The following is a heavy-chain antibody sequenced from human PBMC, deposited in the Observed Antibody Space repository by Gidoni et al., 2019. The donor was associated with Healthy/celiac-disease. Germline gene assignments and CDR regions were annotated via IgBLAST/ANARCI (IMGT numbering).Heavy chain of an antibody. CDR1: GFTFSSYG. CDR2: ISYDGSNK. J-gene: IGHJ4*02. D-gene: IGHD3-10*01. CDR3: AKDRFAYGSGSFDY. V-gene: IGHV3-30*18. Sequence: QVQLVESGGGVVQPGRSLRLSCAASGFTFSSYGMHWVRQAPGKGLEWVAVISYDGSNKYYADSVKGRFTISRDNSKNTLYLQMNSLRAEDTAVYYCAKDRFAYGSGSFDYWGQGTLVTVSS.